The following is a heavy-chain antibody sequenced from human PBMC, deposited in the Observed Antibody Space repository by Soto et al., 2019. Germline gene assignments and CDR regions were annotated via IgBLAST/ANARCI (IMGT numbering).Heavy chain of an antibody. CDR3: AKPPTAAGTRGPFDY. CDR2: ISGSGGST. J-gene: IGHJ4*02. Sequence: GGSLRLSCAASGFTFSSYAMSWVRQAPGKGLEWVSAISGSGGSTYYADSVKGRFTISRDNSKNTLYLQMNSLRAEDTAVYYRAKPPTAAGTRGPFDYWGQGTLVTVSS. D-gene: IGHD6-13*01. CDR1: GFTFSSYA. V-gene: IGHV3-23*01.